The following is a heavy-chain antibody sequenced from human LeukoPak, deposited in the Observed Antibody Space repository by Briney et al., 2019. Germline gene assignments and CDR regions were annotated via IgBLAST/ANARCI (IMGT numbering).Heavy chain of an antibody. CDR2: ISDNGGST. V-gene: IGHV3-23*01. Sequence: GGSLRLSCAASGFTFDTYAMSWVRQARGKGLECVSPISDNGGSTYYADSVKGRFTITRDNSKNTLYLQMNSLRAEDTAIYYCAKTTSFDYWGQGTLVTVSS. CDR1: GFTFDTYA. J-gene: IGHJ4*02. D-gene: IGHD1-1*01. CDR3: AKTTSFDY.